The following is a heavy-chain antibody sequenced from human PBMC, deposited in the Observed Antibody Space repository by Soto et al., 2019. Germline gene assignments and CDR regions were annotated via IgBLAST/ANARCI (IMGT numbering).Heavy chain of an antibody. Sequence: PGGSLRLSCAASGFTFSSYAMSWVRQAPGKGLEWVSAISGSGGSTYYADSVKGRFTISRDNSKNTLYLQMNSLRAEDTAVYYCAKDERPWQWLVNSPPDYWGQGTLVTVSS. V-gene: IGHV3-23*01. D-gene: IGHD6-19*01. CDR3: AKDERPWQWLVNSPPDY. J-gene: IGHJ4*02. CDR1: GFTFSSYA. CDR2: ISGSGGST.